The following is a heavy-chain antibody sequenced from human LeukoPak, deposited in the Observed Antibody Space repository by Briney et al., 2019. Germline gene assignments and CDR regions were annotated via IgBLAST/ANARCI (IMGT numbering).Heavy chain of an antibody. Sequence: GRSLRLSCAASGFTFSRYEMSWVGHAPGRGLDWVSYISSSGSTIYYADSVKGRFTISRDNAKNLLYLQMNSLRAEDTAAYYCARDAPTTVTTFYYYYYMDVWGKGTTVTVSS. J-gene: IGHJ6*03. CDR3: ARDAPTTVTTFYYYYYMDV. D-gene: IGHD4-17*01. CDR1: GFTFSRYE. V-gene: IGHV3-48*03. CDR2: ISSSGSTI.